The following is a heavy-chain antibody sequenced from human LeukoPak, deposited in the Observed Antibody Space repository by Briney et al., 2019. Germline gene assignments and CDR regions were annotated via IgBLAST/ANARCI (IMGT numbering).Heavy chain of an antibody. CDR3: ARGAGRVPRSIAARSDAFDI. D-gene: IGHD6-6*01. CDR2: IIPIFGTA. CDR1: GGTFSSYA. Sequence: ASVKVSCKASGGTFSSYAISWVRQAPGQGLEWMGGIIPIFGTANYAQKFQGRVTITADESTSTAYMELSSLRSEDTAVYYCARGAGRVPRSIAARSDAFDIWGQGTMVTVSS. J-gene: IGHJ3*02. V-gene: IGHV1-69*13.